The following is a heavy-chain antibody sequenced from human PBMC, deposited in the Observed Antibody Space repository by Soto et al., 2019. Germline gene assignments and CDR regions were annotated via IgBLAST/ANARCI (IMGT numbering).Heavy chain of an antibody. J-gene: IGHJ6*02. Sequence: ASVKVSCKASGYTFTSYDINWVRQATGQGLEWMGWMNPNSGNTGYAQKFQGRVTMTRNTSISTAYMELSSLRSEDTAVYYCARGHQGYYDFWSGYYYYYYYGMDVWGQGTTVTVSS. CDR3: ARGHQGYYDFWSGYYYYYYYGMDV. CDR2: MNPNSGNT. V-gene: IGHV1-8*01. D-gene: IGHD3-3*01. CDR1: GYTFTSYD.